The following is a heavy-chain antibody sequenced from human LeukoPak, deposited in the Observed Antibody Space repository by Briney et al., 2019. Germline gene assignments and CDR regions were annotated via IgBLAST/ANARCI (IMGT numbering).Heavy chain of an antibody. J-gene: IGHJ3*02. Sequence: ASVKVSCKASGYTFTGYYMHWVRQAPRQGLEWMGWIHPNSGGTNYAQKFQGRVTMTRDTSISTAYMELSRLRSDDTAVYYCAIVRYSSSWYFYAFDIWGQGTMVTVSS. V-gene: IGHV1-2*02. CDR3: AIVRYSSSWYFYAFDI. D-gene: IGHD6-13*01. CDR2: IHPNSGGT. CDR1: GYTFTGYY.